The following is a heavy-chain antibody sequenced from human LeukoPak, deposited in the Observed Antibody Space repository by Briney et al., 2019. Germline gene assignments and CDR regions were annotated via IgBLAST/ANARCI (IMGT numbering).Heavy chain of an antibody. D-gene: IGHD3-10*01. Sequence: SQTLSLTCTVSGGSISSGGYSWSWIRQHPGKGLEWIGYIYYSGSTYYNPSLKSRVTISVDTSKNQFSLKLSSVTAADTAVYYCARAKSYGSGSYYGLSYWGQGTLVTVSS. CDR1: GGSISSGGYS. CDR3: ARAKSYGSGSYYGLSY. J-gene: IGHJ4*02. V-gene: IGHV4-31*03. CDR2: IYYSGST.